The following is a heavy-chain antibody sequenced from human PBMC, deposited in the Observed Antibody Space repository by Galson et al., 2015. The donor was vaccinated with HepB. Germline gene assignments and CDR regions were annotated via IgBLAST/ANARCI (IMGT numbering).Heavy chain of an antibody. J-gene: IGHJ4*02. CDR3: TTDESAARY. CDR1: GIAFNDAW. Sequence: SLRLSCAASGIAFNDAWMNWVRQVPGKGLEWVGRIKSKADGGTVDPAAPVRGRFSISRDDSENTLYLQMNSLKAEDTGVYYCTTDESAARYWGQGTLVFVSS. V-gene: IGHV3-15*07. D-gene: IGHD6-25*01. CDR2: IKSKADGGTV.